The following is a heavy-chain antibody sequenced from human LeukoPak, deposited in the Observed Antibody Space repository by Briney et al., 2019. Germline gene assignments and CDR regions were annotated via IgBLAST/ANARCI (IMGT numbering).Heavy chain of an antibody. J-gene: IGHJ4*02. Sequence: SVKVSCKASGFTFTSSAVRWVRQARGQRLEWIGWIVVGSGNTNYAQKFQERVTITRDMSTSTAYMELSSLRSEDTAVYYCARARTTYRYYFDYWGQGTLVTVSS. D-gene: IGHD1-7*01. CDR2: IVVGSGNT. V-gene: IGHV1-58*01. CDR1: GFTFTSSA. CDR3: ARARTTYRYYFDY.